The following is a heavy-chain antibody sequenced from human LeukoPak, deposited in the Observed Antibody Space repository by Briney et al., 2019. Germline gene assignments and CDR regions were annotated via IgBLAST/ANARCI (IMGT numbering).Heavy chain of an antibody. Sequence: TGGSLRLSCAASGFTFSSYGMSWVRQPPGKGLEWIGSIYYSGSTYYNPSLKSRVTISVDTSKNQFSLKLSSVTAADTAVYYCASLISLYCSGGTCYSPGYRGWFDPWGQGTLVTVSS. CDR3: ASLISLYCSGGTCYSPGYRGWFDP. CDR2: IYYSGST. V-gene: IGHV4-38-2*01. D-gene: IGHD2-15*01. J-gene: IGHJ5*02. CDR1: GFTFSSYG.